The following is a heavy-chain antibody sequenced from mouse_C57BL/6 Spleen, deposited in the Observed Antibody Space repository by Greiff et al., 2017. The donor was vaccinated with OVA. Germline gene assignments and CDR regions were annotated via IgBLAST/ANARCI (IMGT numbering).Heavy chain of an antibody. Sequence: QVQLQQPGAELVMPGASVKLSCKASGYTFTSYWMHWVKQRPGQGLEWIGAIDPSDSYTNYNQKFKGKSTLTVDKSSSTAYMQLSSLTSEDSAGDYGARGDGYDAAYWGQGTLVTVAA. J-gene: IGHJ3*01. D-gene: IGHD2-2*01. CDR2: IDPSDSYT. V-gene: IGHV1-69*01. CDR1: GYTFTSYW. CDR3: ARGDGYDAAY.